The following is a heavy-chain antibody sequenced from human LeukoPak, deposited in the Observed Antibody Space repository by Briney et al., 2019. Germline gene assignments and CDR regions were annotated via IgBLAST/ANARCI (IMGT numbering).Heavy chain of an antibody. J-gene: IGHJ6*03. CDR3: ARKHYYYYYMDV. V-gene: IGHV4-39*07. CDR1: GGSISSSSYY. Sequence: SETLSLTCTVSGGSISSSSYYWGWIRQPPGKGLEWIGSIYYSGSTYYNPSLKSRVTISVDTSKNQFSLKLSSVTAADTAVYYCARKHYYYYYMDVWGKGTTVTVSS. CDR2: IYYSGST.